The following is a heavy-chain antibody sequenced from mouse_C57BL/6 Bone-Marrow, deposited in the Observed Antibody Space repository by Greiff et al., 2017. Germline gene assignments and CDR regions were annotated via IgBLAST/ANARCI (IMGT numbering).Heavy chain of an antibody. V-gene: IGHV1-50*01. D-gene: IGHD1-1*02. CDR2: IDPSDSYT. J-gene: IGHJ2*01. Sequence: QVQLQQSGAELVKPGASVKLSCKASGYTFTSYWMQWVKQRPGQGLEWIGEIDPSDSYTNYNQKFKGKATLTVDTSSSTANIQLSSLTSEDSAVNYCEREGITTVVGNFAYWGQGTTLTVSS. CDR1: GYTFTSYW. CDR3: EREGITTVVGNFAY.